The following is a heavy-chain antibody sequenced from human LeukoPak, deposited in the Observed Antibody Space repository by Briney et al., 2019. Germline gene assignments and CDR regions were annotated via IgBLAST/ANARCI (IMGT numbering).Heavy chain of an antibody. Sequence: GASVKVSCKASGYTFSGYYLHWVRQAPGPGLEWMGWINPNSGDTNYAQKFQGRVTMTRDTSISTAYMDLSRLRSDDTAVYYCARDVHHAFDLWGQGTMVTVSS. CDR1: GYTFSGYY. CDR3: ARDVHHAFDL. J-gene: IGHJ3*01. CDR2: INPNSGDT. V-gene: IGHV1-2*02.